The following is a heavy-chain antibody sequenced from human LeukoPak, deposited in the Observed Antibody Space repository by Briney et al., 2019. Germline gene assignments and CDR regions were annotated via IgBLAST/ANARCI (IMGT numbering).Heavy chain of an antibody. Sequence: QAGGSLRLSCEAPEFTFSSYNMNWVRQAPGKGLEWVSYISSSSSTIYYADSVKGRFTISRDNAKNTLYLQMNSLRAEDTAVYYCARSWYYDSSGYYYGGAFDYWGQGTLVTVSS. CDR2: ISSSSSTI. CDR1: EFTFSSYN. J-gene: IGHJ4*02. V-gene: IGHV3-48*04. D-gene: IGHD3-22*01. CDR3: ARSWYYDSSGYYYGGAFDY.